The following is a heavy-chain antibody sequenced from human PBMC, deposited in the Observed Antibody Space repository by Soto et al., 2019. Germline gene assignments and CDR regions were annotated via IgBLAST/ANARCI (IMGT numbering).Heavy chain of an antibody. CDR2: LNPNSGNT. J-gene: IGHJ3*02. Sequence: ASVKVSCKASVYTFTSYVINGVRQATGQGLGWMGWLNPNSGNTGYAQKFQGRVTMIRNTSISTAYMELSSLRSEDTAVYYCARIYYDILTGRFYDASDIWGQGTMVTVSS. D-gene: IGHD3-9*01. CDR3: ARIYYDILTGRFYDASDI. V-gene: IGHV1-8*01. CDR1: VYTFTSYV.